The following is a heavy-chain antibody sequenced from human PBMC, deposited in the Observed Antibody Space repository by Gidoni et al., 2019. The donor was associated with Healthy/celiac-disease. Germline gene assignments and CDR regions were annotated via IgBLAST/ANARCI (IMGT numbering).Heavy chain of an antibody. CDR1: GGTFSSYA. D-gene: IGHD2-15*01. CDR3: ARHPGYCSGGSCSDY. J-gene: IGHJ4*02. CDR2: IIPIRGIA. Sequence: VQPVQSGAVVKKPGSSVKVSWQASGGTFSSYAHSWLRQAPGQGLEWMGRIIPIRGIANYAQKFQGRVTITADKSTSTAYMELRSLRSKDTAVYYCARHPGYCSGGSCSDYWGKGTLVTVSS. V-gene: IGHV1-69*09.